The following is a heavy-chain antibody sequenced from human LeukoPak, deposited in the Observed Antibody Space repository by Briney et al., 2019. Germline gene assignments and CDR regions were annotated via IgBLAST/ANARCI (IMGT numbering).Heavy chain of an antibody. CDR2: IKEDGSGQ. CDR1: GFNPSTYW. J-gene: IGHJ4*02. D-gene: IGHD6-19*01. CDR3: ARVVKYSNGWFDY. V-gene: IGHV3-7*01. Sequence: GGSLRLSCAAAGFNPSTYWMSWVRQAPGKGLEWVAYIKEDGSGQFYVDSVKGRFTISRDNAKNSVYLQMNSLRAEDTAVYYCARVVKYSNGWFDYWGQGTLVTVSS.